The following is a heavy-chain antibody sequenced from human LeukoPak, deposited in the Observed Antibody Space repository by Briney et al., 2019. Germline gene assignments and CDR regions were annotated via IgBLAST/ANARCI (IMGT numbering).Heavy chain of an antibody. D-gene: IGHD6-13*01. V-gene: IGHV3-11*01. CDR1: GFNFGDYY. Sequence: PGGSLRLSCEGSGFNFGDYYMSWIRQAPGKGLEWVSYISSSGSAKRYADSVKGRFTIARDNAKNSLYLQMDSLSAEDTAYYYCARDIVAAGLFFDYWGQGTLVTVSS. CDR2: ISSSGSAK. CDR3: ARDIVAAGLFFDY. J-gene: IGHJ4*02.